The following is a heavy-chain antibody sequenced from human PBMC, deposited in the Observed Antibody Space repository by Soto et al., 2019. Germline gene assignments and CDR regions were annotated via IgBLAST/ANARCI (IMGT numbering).Heavy chain of an antibody. CDR3: ARDRRDLRFLEWSYYFDY. Sequence: GGSLRLSCAASGFTFSSYSMNWVCQAPGKGLEWVAVISYDGSNKYYADSVKGRFTVSRDNSKNTLYLQVNSLRAEDTAVYYCARDRRDLRFLEWSYYFDYWGQGTLVTVSS. J-gene: IGHJ4*02. CDR1: GFTFSSYS. V-gene: IGHV3-30*03. D-gene: IGHD3-3*01. CDR2: ISYDGSNK.